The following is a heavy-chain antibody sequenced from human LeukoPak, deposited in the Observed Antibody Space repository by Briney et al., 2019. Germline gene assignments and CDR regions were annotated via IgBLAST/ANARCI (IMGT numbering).Heavy chain of an antibody. CDR2: IKSKTDGGTT. CDR1: GFTFSNAW. D-gene: IGHD6-13*01. CDR3: TTIAAAGFVDC. J-gene: IGHJ4*02. Sequence: GGSLRLSCAASGFTFSNAWMSWVRQAPGKGLEWVGRIKSKTDGGTTDYAAPVKGRFTISGDDSKNTLYLQMNSLKTEDTAVYYCTTIAAAGFVDCWGQGTLVTVSS. V-gene: IGHV3-15*01.